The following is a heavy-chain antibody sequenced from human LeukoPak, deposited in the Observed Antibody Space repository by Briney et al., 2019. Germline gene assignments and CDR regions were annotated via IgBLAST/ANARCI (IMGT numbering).Heavy chain of an antibody. V-gene: IGHV1-69*05. CDR3: AREDPSGSFYFDY. CDR1: GGTFSSYA. CDR2: IIPIFGTA. J-gene: IGHJ4*01. Sequence: ASVKVSCKASGGTFSSYAISWVRQAPGQGLEWMGGIIPIFGTANYAQKFQGRVTITTDESTSTAYMELSSLRSEDTAVYYCAREDPSGSFYFDYWGHGTLVTVSS. D-gene: IGHD1-26*01.